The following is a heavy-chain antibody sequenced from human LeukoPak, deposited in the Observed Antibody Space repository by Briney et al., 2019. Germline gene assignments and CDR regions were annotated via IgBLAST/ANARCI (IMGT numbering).Heavy chain of an antibody. Sequence: SETLSLTCTASGGSISSSYWSWIRQPPGKGLEGNGYMYYSGSTNYSPSLKSRVTISADTSKNQFSLKLSSVTAADTAVYYCARTLYGSGAHYYFDYWGQGTLVTVSS. J-gene: IGHJ4*02. CDR2: MYYSGST. V-gene: IGHV4-59*01. CDR1: GGSISSSY. CDR3: ARTLYGSGAHYYFDY. D-gene: IGHD3-10*01.